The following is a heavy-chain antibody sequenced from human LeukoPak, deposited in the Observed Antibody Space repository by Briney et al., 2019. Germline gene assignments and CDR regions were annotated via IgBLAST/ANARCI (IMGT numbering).Heavy chain of an antibody. CDR1: GFTLNNYA. Sequence: GGTLRLSCAASGFTLNNYAMNWVRPAPGEGLEWVSIISSSGESPYYANPVKGRFTISRDNSKNTLYLQTSSLSAEDTAVYYCAKGVYSVFPDSRVLDYWGQGTLVTVSS. CDR3: AKGVYSVFPDSRVLDY. J-gene: IGHJ4*02. V-gene: IGHV3-23*01. D-gene: IGHD5/OR15-5a*01. CDR2: ISSSGESP.